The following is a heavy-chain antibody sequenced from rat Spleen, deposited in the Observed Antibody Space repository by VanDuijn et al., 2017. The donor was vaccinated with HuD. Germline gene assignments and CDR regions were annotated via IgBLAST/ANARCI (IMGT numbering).Heavy chain of an antibody. CDR1: GFTFSNAA. D-gene: IGHD1-11*01. CDR3: TAGATEGIVEDY. CDR2: IRTKPNNYAT. J-gene: IGHJ2*01. Sequence: VQLVESGGGLVQPKESLKISCAASGFTFSNAAMYWVRQAPGKGLEWVARIRTKPNNYATYYADSVKGRFTISRDDSKSMVYLQMDNLKTEDTAMYYCTAGATEGIVEDYWGQGVMVTVSS. V-gene: IGHV10-5*01.